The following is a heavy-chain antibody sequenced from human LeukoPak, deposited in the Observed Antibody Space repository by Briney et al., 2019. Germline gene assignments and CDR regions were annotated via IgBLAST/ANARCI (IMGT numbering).Heavy chain of an antibody. CDR3: ARGPRVPVPSDFFDF. V-gene: IGHV3-23*01. D-gene: IGHD3-3*01. J-gene: IGHJ4*02. CDR1: GFPLSNHA. Sequence: GDSLRHSCAASGFPLSNHATTWVRQATGKGLEWVAAISGTAVTTYPADSLGGRFTISRDNFRNTLYLQMHSLRREDTAVYFCARGPRVPVPSDFFDFWGQGALVTVSS. CDR2: ISGTAVTT.